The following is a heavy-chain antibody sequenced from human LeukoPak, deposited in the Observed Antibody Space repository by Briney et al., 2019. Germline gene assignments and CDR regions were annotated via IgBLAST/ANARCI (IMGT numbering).Heavy chain of an antibody. CDR2: INPSGST. D-gene: IGHD2-15*01. CDR1: GGSFSGYH. J-gene: IGHJ4*02. V-gene: IGHV4-34*01. CDR3: ARIVSEESYDSVGYCSGGSCYGADY. Sequence: SETLSLTCAVYGGSFSGYHWTWIRQSPGKGLEWIGDINPSGSTYYNPSLKSRLTISVDTSKNQFSLKLRSVTAADTAVYYCARIVSEESYDSVGYCSGGSCYGADYWGQGTLVTVSS.